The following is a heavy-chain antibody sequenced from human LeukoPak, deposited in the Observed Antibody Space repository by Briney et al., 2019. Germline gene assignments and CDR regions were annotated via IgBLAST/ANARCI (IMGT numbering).Heavy chain of an antibody. V-gene: IGHV1-46*01. CDR1: GYTFTSYY. CDR2: IDPSGGST. CDR3: ARDSGSYYGSFDY. J-gene: IGHJ4*02. Sequence: ASVKASCKASGYTFTSYYMHWVRQAPGQGLEWMGIIDPSGGSTSYAQKFQGRVTMTRDTSTSTVYMELSSLRSEDTAVYYCARDSGSYYGSFDYWGQGTLVTVSS. D-gene: IGHD1-26*01.